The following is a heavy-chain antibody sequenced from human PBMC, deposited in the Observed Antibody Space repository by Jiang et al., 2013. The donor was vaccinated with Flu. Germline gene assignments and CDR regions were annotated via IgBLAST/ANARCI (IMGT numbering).Heavy chain of an antibody. CDR1: GDSVSSNNVA. Sequence: ISGDSVSSNNVAWNWIRQSPARGLEWLGRTYYRSKWYNDYAVSVTSRITVNPDTSKNQFSLQLNSVTPEDTAVYYCARAIYTYGPASFDFWGQGTLVTVSS. D-gene: IGHD5-18*01. CDR3: ARAIYTYGPASFDF. V-gene: IGHV6-1*01. CDR2: TYYRSKWYN. J-gene: IGHJ4*02.